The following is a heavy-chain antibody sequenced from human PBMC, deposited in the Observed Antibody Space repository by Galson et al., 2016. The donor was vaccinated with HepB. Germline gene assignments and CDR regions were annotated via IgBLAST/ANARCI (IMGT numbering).Heavy chain of an antibody. CDR2: IYYSGST. CDR3: ATSSGYYGTLF. CDR1: GGSISSYY. D-gene: IGHD3-22*01. J-gene: IGHJ4*02. Sequence: SETLSLTCTVSGGSISSYYWSWIRQPPGKGLEWIGYIYYSGSTYYKPSLTSRVTISVDTSKNQFSLKLSSVTAADTAVYYCATSSGYYGTLFWGQGTLVTVSS. V-gene: IGHV4-59*01.